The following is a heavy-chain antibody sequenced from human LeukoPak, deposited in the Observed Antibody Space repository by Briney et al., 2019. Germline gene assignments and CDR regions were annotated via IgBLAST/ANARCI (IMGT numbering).Heavy chain of an antibody. CDR1: GYTFTGYY. Sequence: ASVKVSCKASGYTFTGYYMHWVRQAPGQGLEWMGWINPNSGGTNYAQKFQGRVTMTRDTSISTAYMELSRLRSDDTAVYYCARDGQQWLPRVHYYYYMDVWGKGTTVTISS. CDR2: INPNSGGT. J-gene: IGHJ6*03. CDR3: ARDGQQWLPRVHYYYYMDV. V-gene: IGHV1-2*02. D-gene: IGHD6-19*01.